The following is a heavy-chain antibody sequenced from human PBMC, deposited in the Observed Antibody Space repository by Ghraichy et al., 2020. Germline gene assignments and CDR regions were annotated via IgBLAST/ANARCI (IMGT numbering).Heavy chain of an antibody. V-gene: IGHV6-1*01. D-gene: IGHD2-21*02. Sequence: ISWERVSSKRATWNWIRQSPSRGLEWLGRTYYDSKWFDDYAVSVKSRVTINPDTAKNQFSLRVNSVTPEDTAVYFCVRCNGDFFNSWGQGTRVIVSS. CDR3: VRCNGDFFNS. CDR2: TYYDSKWFD. CDR1: WERVSSKRAT. J-gene: IGHJ5*01.